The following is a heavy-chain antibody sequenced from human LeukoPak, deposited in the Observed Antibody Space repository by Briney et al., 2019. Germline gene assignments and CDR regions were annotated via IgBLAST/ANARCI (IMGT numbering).Heavy chain of an antibody. J-gene: IGHJ4*02. CDR2: IYYSGST. CDR3: ARVLRWKTYFDY. D-gene: IGHD4-23*01. V-gene: IGHV4-31*03. CDR1: GGSISSGGYY. Sequence: SQTLSLTCTVSGGSISSGGYYWRWIRQHPGKGLEWIGYIYYSGSTYYNPSLKSRVTISVDTSKNQFSLKLSSVSGADTAVYYCARVLRWKTYFDYWGQGTLVTVSS.